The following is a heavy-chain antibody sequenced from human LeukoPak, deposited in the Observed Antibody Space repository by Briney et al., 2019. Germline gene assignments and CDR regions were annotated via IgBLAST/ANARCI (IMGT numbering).Heavy chain of an antibody. J-gene: IGHJ5*02. V-gene: IGHV1-18*01. D-gene: IGHD3-16*02. CDR2: ISSYNGNT. CDR1: RYTFTSYG. Sequence: ASVKVSCKASRYTFTSYGISWVRQAPGQGLEWMGWISSYNGNTNYAQKLQGRVTMTTDTSTSTAYMELRSLRSDDTAVYYCARIRDDYVWGSYRMIPFDPWGQGTLVTVSS. CDR3: ARIRDDYVWGSYRMIPFDP.